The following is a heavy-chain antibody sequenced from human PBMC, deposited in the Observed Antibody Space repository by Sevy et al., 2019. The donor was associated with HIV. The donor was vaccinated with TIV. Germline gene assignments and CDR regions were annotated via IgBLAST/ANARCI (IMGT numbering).Heavy chain of an antibody. Sequence: SETLSLTCAVSGGSISSSNWWSWVRQPPGKGLEWIGEIYHSGSTNYNPSLKSRVAISVDKSKNQFSLKLNSVTAADTAVYYCARDADTALGFDYWGQGTLVTVSS. CDR2: IYHSGST. CDR1: GGSISSSNW. D-gene: IGHD5-18*01. J-gene: IGHJ4*02. CDR3: ARDADTALGFDY. V-gene: IGHV4-4*02.